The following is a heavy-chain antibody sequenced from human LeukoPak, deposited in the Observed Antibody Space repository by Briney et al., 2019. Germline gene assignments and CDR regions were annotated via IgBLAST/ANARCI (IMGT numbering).Heavy chain of an antibody. CDR1: GFTFSSYS. Sequence: TGGSLRLSCAASGFTFSSYSFSWVRQAPGKGLEWVSSISSSSSYIYYADSVKGRFTISRDNAKNSLYLQMNSLRAEDTAVYYCARGLFSSGYKDYWGQGTLVTVSS. D-gene: IGHD3-22*01. J-gene: IGHJ4*02. V-gene: IGHV3-21*01. CDR2: ISSSSSYI. CDR3: ARGLFSSGYKDY.